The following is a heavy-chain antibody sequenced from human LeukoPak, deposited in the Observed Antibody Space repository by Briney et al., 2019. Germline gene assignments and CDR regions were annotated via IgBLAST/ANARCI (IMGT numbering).Heavy chain of an antibody. D-gene: IGHD3-22*01. J-gene: IGHJ4*02. CDR3: ARLRTMIGVGY. CDR2: IYHSGST. V-gene: IGHV4-38-2*01. Sequence: SETLSLTCAVSGYSISSGYYWGWIRQPPGKGLEWIGSIYHSGSTYYNPSLKSRVTISVDTSKNQFSLKLSSVTAADPAVYYCARLRTMIGVGYWGQGTLVTVSS. CDR1: GYSISSGYY.